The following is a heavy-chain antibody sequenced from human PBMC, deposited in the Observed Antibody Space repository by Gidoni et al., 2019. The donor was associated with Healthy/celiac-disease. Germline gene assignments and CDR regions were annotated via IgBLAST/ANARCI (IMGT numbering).Heavy chain of an antibody. J-gene: IGHJ4*02. CDR3: AKDSGYDFFGERYFDY. CDR2: ISGSGGST. D-gene: IGHD5-12*01. CDR1: GFTFSRYA. Sequence: EVQLLESGGGLVQPGGSLRLSCAASGFTFSRYAMSWVRQAPGKGLEWVSAISGSGGSTYYADSVKGRFTISRDNSKNTLYLQMNSLRAEDTAVYYCAKDSGYDFFGERYFDYWGQGTLVTVSS. V-gene: IGHV3-23*01.